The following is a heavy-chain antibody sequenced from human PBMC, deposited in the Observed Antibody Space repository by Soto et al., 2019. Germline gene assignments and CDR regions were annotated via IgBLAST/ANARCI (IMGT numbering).Heavy chain of an antibody. J-gene: IGHJ5*02. CDR1: GFRFSTYW. Sequence: GGSLRLSCAASGFRFSTYWMSWVRQAPGKGLEWLANIKQDANEMYYVDSVKGRFTISGDSAKNSLFLIMDSLRVEDTAVYYCAKDGGSRRFDPWGQGTLVTVSS. D-gene: IGHD2-15*01. CDR2: IKQDANEM. CDR3: AKDGGSRRFDP. V-gene: IGHV3-7*01.